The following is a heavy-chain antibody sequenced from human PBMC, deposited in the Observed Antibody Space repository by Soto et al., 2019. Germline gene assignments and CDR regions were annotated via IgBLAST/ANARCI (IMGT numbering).Heavy chain of an antibody. V-gene: IGHV1-69*01. D-gene: IGHD6-13*01. J-gene: IGHJ6*02. CDR1: GGTFSSYA. CDR2: IIPIFGIA. CDR3: ARDLGYSSSWSPYYYYGMDV. Sequence: QVQLVQSGAEVKKPGSSVKVSCKASGGTFSSYAISWVRQAPGQGLEWMGGIIPIFGIANYAQKFQGRVTITADESTSTAYMELSSLRSEDTAVYYCARDLGYSSSWSPYYYYGMDVWGQGTTVTVSS.